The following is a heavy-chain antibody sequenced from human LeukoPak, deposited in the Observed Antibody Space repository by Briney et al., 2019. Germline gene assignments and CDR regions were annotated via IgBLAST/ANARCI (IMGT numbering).Heavy chain of an antibody. V-gene: IGHV4-4*07. CDR2: IYTSGST. CDR1: GGSISSYY. J-gene: IGHJ4*02. Sequence: PSETLSLTSTVSGGSISSYYWSWIRQPAGKGLEWIGRIYTSGSTNYNPSLKSRVTMSVDTSKNQFSLKLSSVTAADTAVYYCARDSSGWSSGYYFDYWGQGTLVTVSS. D-gene: IGHD6-19*01. CDR3: ARDSSGWSSGYYFDY.